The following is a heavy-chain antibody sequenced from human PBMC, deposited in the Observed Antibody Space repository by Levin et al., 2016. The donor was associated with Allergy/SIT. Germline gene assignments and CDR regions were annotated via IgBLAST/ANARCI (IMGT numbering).Heavy chain of an antibody. Sequence: SETPVPHLRCLWWVLQWLLLELDPPAPRKGLEWIGEINHSGSTNYNPSLKSRVTISVDTSKNQFSLKLSSVTAADTAVYYCASSVIVGAIASYYFDYWGQGTLVTVSS. V-gene: IGHV4-34*01. CDR1: WVLQWLL. D-gene: IGHD1-26*01. CDR2: INHSGST. CDR3: ASSVIVGAIASYYFDY. J-gene: IGHJ4*02.